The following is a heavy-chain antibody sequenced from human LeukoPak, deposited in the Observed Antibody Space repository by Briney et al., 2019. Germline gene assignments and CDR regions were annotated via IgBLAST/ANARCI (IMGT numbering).Heavy chain of an antibody. CDR1: GGTFSSYA. Sequence: SVKVSCKASGGTFSSYAISCVRQAPGQGLEWMGRIIPIFGTANYAQKFQGRVTITADKSTSTAYMELSSLRSEDTAVYYCARVGFLETYYYMDVWGKGTTVTVSS. CDR3: ARVGFLETYYYMDV. V-gene: IGHV1-69*06. J-gene: IGHJ6*03. D-gene: IGHD3-3*02. CDR2: IIPIFGTA.